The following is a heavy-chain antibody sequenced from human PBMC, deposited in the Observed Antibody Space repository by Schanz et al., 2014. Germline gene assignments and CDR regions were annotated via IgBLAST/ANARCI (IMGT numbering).Heavy chain of an antibody. Sequence: QLQLQESGPGLVKPSETLSLTCTVSGGSISSSSYYWGWIRQPPGKGLEWIGHIFYTGYTYNNPSRGSRVTMSVDTSKNQFSLKLTSVAAADTAVYYCAGMATVNYFDFWGQGALVTVSS. CDR2: IFYTGYT. CDR3: AGMATVNYFDF. J-gene: IGHJ4*02. V-gene: IGHV4-39*01. D-gene: IGHD6-25*01. CDR1: GGSISSSSYY.